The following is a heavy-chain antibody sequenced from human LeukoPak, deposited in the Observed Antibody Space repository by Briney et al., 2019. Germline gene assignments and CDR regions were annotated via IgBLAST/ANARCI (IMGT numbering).Heavy chain of an antibody. Sequence: ASVKVSCKASGYTFTGYYMHWVRQAPGQGLEWMGWINPNSGGANYAQNFQDRVTMTRDTSISTAYMELSRLRSDDTAVYYCALTGLLWFGELSLFDYWGQGTLVTVSS. D-gene: IGHD3-10*01. CDR2: INPNSGGA. J-gene: IGHJ4*02. CDR3: ALTGLLWFGELSLFDY. CDR1: GYTFTGYY. V-gene: IGHV1-2*02.